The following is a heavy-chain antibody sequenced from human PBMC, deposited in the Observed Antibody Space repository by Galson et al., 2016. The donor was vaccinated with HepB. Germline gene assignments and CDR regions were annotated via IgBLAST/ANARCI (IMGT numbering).Heavy chain of an antibody. CDR1: GGSIMTYY. CDR3: ARDRGYCPNGVCFWFDP. CDR2: IYSDGST. D-gene: IGHD2-8*01. Sequence: LTCNVSGGSIMTYYWSWIRQPAGKELEWIGRIYSDGSTNYNPSLKSRVSMSVDTSKNKVFLNLTSVTAADTAVYYCARDRGYCPNGVCFWFDPWGQGALVTVSS. V-gene: IGHV4-4*07. J-gene: IGHJ5*02.